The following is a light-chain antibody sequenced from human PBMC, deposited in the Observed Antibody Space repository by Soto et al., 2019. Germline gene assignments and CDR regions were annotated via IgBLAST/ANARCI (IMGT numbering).Light chain of an antibody. CDR1: SRNSSYI. Sequence: QPVLTQSSSASASLGSSVKLTCTLSSRNSSYIIAWYQQQPGKAPRYLMKLEGSGSYNKGSGVPDRFSGSSSGAGRYLTISNLQFEDEADYYCETWDSNTRVFGGGTKLTVL. J-gene: IGLJ3*02. CDR2: LEGSGSY. V-gene: IGLV4-60*02. CDR3: ETWDSNTRV.